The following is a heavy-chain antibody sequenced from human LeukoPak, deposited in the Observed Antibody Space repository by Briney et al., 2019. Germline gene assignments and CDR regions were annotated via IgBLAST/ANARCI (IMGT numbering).Heavy chain of an antibody. D-gene: IGHD3-3*01. CDR2: INHSGST. CDR1: GGSFSGYY. CDR3: ATSNYTDAFDI. Sequence: PSETLSLTCAVYGGSFSGYYWSWIRQPPGKGLEWIGEINHSGSTNYNPSLKSRVTTSVDTSKNQFSLKLSSVTAADTAVYYCATSNYTDAFDIWGQGTMVTVSS. J-gene: IGHJ3*02. V-gene: IGHV4-34*01.